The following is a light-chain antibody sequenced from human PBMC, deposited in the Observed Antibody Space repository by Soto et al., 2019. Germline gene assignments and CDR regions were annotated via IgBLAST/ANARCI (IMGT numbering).Light chain of an antibody. CDR3: SSYTSSISYV. V-gene: IGLV2-14*03. CDR2: DVS. CDR1: SSDVGGYNY. Sequence: QSVLTQPASVSGSPGQSITISCTGTSSDVGGYNYVSWYQSHPGEAPKLIIYDVSNRPSGVSDRFSGSKSGNTASLTTSGLQAEDEADYYCSSYTSSISYVFGTGTKVTVL. J-gene: IGLJ1*01.